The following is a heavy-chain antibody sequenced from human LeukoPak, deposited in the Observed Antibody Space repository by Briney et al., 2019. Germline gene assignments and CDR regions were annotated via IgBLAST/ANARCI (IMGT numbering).Heavy chain of an antibody. CDR2: IGTGGDT. Sequence: GGSLRHSCAVSGFSFDNYDMHWVRQISGEGLEWVAAIGTGGDTYYRDSVKGRFTISRGNAKNSLYLQMNSLRVGDTAVYYCVRDYGPGGFGPWGQGALVTVSS. CDR3: VRDYGPGGFGP. D-gene: IGHD3-10*01. V-gene: IGHV3-13*01. J-gene: IGHJ5*02. CDR1: GFSFDNYD.